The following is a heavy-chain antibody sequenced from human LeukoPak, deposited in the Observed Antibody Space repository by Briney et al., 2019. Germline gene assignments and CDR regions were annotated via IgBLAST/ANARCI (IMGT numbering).Heavy chain of an antibody. Sequence: MASETLSLTCAIYGGSSTGYYWTWIRQPPGKGLEWIGEIDDSGNTNYSPSLELEGRITISVDTSKDQFSLQVNSVTAADTAVYYCARVSGCTEGVCRFDYWGEGTLVTVSS. CDR2: IDDSGNT. CDR3: ARVSGCTEGVCRFDY. V-gene: IGHV4-34*01. CDR1: GGSSTGYY. D-gene: IGHD2-8*01. J-gene: IGHJ4*02.